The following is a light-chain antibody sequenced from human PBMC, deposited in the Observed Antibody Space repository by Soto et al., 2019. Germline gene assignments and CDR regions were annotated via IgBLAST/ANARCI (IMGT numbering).Light chain of an antibody. J-gene: IGKJ1*01. CDR2: HAS. V-gene: IGKV1-5*01. CDR3: QHYNSYSEA. CDR1: QSISNW. Sequence: DIQMTQSPSTLSASVGDRVTITCRASQSISNWLAWYQQKPGKAPKLLIYHASSLESGVPSRFSGSGSGTEFTLTISSLQPDDFATYYCQHYNSYSEAFGQGTKVDIK.